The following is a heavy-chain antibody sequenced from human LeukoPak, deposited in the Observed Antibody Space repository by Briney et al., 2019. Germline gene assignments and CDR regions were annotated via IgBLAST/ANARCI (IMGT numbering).Heavy chain of an antibody. V-gene: IGHV1-3*01. CDR3: ARDVAAYYYDSSGYSPYYYYMDV. CDR2: MNAANGNT. Sequence: GASVKVSCKASGYIFTDYAIHWLRQAPGQRPEWMGWMNAANGNTKYSQKFQGRITLIRDTSAATAYMELSSLRHDDLAVYYCARDVAAYYYDSSGYSPYYYYMDVWGKGTTVTISS. J-gene: IGHJ6*03. D-gene: IGHD3-22*01. CDR1: GYIFTDYA.